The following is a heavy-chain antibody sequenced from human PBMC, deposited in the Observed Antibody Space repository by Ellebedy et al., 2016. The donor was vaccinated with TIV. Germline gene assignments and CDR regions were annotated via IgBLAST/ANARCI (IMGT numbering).Heavy chain of an antibody. CDR3: AREDYQLLVY. CDR1: GGTFSSYD. CDR2: LTPIFGTA. Sequence: SVKVSCXASGGTFSSYDISWVRQAPGQGLEWMGGLTPIFGTANYAQKFQGRVTITADELTSTVYMELSSLRFEDTAIYYCAREDYQLLVYWGLGTLVTVSS. J-gene: IGHJ4*02. V-gene: IGHV1-69*13. D-gene: IGHD2-2*01.